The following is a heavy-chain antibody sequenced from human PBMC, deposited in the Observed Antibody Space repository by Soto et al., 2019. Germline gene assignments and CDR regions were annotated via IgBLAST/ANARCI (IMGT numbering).Heavy chain of an antibody. D-gene: IGHD3-22*01. J-gene: IGHJ5*02. CDR3: TRQTWDYYDSSEFFDP. Sequence: GGSLRLSCAASGFTFSGSAMHWVRQASGKWLEWVGRIRSKANSYATAYAASVKGRFTISRDDSKNTAYLQMNSLKTEDTAVYYCTRQTWDYYDSSEFFDPWGQGXLVTVSS. CDR2: IRSKANSYAT. V-gene: IGHV3-73*01. CDR1: GFTFSGSA.